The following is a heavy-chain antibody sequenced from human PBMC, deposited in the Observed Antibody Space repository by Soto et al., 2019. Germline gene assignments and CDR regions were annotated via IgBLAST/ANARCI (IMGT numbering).Heavy chain of an antibody. CDR2: INAGNGNT. J-gene: IGHJ4*02. Sequence: QVQLVQSGAEVKKPGASVKVSCKASGYTFTSYAMHWVRQAPGQRLEWMGWINAGNGNTKYSQKFQGRVTITRHKPLSKXYMELSSLRSEDTAVYYCAREPTSTVTTGFHYIDYWGQGTLVTVSS. CDR1: GYTFTSYA. CDR3: AREPTSTVTTGFHYIDY. D-gene: IGHD4-17*01. V-gene: IGHV1-3*01.